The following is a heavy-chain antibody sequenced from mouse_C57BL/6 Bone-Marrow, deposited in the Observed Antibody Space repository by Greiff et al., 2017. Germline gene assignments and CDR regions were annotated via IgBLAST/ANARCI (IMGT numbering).Heavy chain of an antibody. Sequence: QVQLQQSGAELVRPGTSVKVSCKASGYAFTNYLLEWVKQRPGQGLEWIGVINPGSGGTNYNEKFKGKATLTADKSSSTAYMQLSSLTSEDSAVYFCARTYYSNFDYWGQGTTLTVSS. V-gene: IGHV1-54*01. CDR3: ARTYYSNFDY. D-gene: IGHD2-5*01. CDR2: INPGSGGT. CDR1: GYAFTNYL. J-gene: IGHJ2*01.